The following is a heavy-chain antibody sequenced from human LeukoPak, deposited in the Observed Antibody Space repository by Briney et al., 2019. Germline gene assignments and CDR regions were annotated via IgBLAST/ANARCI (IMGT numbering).Heavy chain of an antibody. Sequence: SETLSLTYTVSGGSISGAGHYWGWIRQHPGKGLECIGYIHYSGGTNYNPSLKSRVTISVDTSKNQFSLRLTSVTAADTAVYYCARAVTGDFDDWGHGALVTVSS. V-gene: IGHV4-31*03. CDR1: GGSISGAGHY. CDR2: IHYSGGT. CDR3: ARAVTGDFDD. J-gene: IGHJ4*01. D-gene: IGHD6-19*01.